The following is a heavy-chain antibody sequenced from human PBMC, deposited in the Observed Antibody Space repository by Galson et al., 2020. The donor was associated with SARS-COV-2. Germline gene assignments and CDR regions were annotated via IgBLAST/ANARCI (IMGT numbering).Heavy chain of an antibody. CDR2: ISHSGNT. CDR1: GGSFSDYS. J-gene: IGHJ6*03. Sequence: SETLSLTCAVYGGSFSDYSWTWVRQPPGKGLEWIGEISHSGNTNYSPSLKSRVFMSVDTSKNQFSLKLRSVTAADTAVYYCARGGSRPIMAFDYYYFYMDVWGKGTTVTVSS. CDR3: ARGGSRPIMAFDYYYFYMDV. V-gene: IGHV4-34*01. D-gene: IGHD3-10*01.